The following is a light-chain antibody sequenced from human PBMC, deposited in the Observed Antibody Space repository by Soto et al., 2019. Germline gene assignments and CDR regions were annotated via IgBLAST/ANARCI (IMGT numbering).Light chain of an antibody. CDR2: VAS. V-gene: IGKV1-9*01. CDR3: QQLNSYPTT. J-gene: IGKJ5*01. CDR1: QGISSY. Sequence: IQLAQSXSYLSSCGGDXXXXXSXVSQGISSYLAWYQQKXGKAPKLLIYVASXLKCGVPARFRGSGSGTDFTLTINSLQTEDLATYYCQQLNSYPTTFGQGTRMEIK.